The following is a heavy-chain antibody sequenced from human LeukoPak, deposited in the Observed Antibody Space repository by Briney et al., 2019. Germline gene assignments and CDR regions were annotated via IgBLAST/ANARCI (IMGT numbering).Heavy chain of an antibody. D-gene: IGHD3-22*01. CDR1: GFTFSSYG. Sequence: SGGSLRLSCAASGFTFSSYGMPWVRQAPGKGLEWVAVIWYDGSNKYYADSVKGRFTISRDNSKNTLYLQMNSLRAEDTAVYYCAKSYDSSGYSAEYFQHWGQGTLVTVSS. V-gene: IGHV3-33*06. J-gene: IGHJ1*01. CDR2: IWYDGSNK. CDR3: AKSYDSSGYSAEYFQH.